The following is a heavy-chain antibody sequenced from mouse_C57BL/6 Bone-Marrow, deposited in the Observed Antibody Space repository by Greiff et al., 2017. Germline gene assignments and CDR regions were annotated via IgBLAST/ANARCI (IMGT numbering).Heavy chain of an antibody. CDR2: IDPENGDP. J-gene: IGHJ4*01. CDR1: GFNIKDDY. Sequence: EVQGVESGAELVRPGASVKLSCTASGFNIKDDYMHWVKQRPEQGLEWIGWIDPENGDPEYASTFPGKATITADTSSNTAYLQLSSLTSEDTAVYYCTTMDYWGQGTTVTVSS. CDR3: TTMDY. V-gene: IGHV14-4*01.